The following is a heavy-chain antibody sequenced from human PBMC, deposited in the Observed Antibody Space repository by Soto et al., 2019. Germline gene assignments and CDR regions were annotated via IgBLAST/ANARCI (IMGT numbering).Heavy chain of an antibody. Sequence: GGSLRLSCAASGFTFSNAWMSWVRQAPGKGLEWVGRIKSKTDGGTTDYAAPVKGRFTISRDDSKNTLYLQMNSLKTEDTAVYYCTTYWTTQPEGGYYYYYGMDVWGQGTTVTVS. CDR1: GFTFSNAW. CDR2: IKSKTDGGTT. D-gene: IGHD1-1*01. V-gene: IGHV3-15*01. CDR3: TTYWTTQPEGGYYYYYGMDV. J-gene: IGHJ6*02.